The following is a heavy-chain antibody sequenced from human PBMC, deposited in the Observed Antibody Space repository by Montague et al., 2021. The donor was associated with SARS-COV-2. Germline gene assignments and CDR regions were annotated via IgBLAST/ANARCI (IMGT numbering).Heavy chain of an antibody. Sequence: SETLYLTCTVSGGSISSSNYYWDWIRQPPGKGLEWIGSIYDSGSTYYNPSLKSRVTISEDTSTNHFSLKLSSVTAEDTAVYYCARRGRKLLPVTTTIGGFDIWGQGTMVTVSS. CDR3: ARRGRKLLPVTTTIGGFDI. J-gene: IGHJ3*02. CDR1: GGSISSSNYY. V-gene: IGHV4-39*02. CDR2: IYDSGST. D-gene: IGHD4-17*01.